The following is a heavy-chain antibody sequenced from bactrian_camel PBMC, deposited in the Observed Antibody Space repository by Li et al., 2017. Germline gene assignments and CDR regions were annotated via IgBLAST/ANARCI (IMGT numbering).Heavy chain of an antibody. Sequence: VQLVESGGGLVQPGGSLRLSCAASGFVFRSHVMTWVRQAPGKGLEWVTTIYIDGPYTYYLDSVKGRFTISRDNAKKTVYLELSSLVTEDTATYYCGELGSGGYWGQGTQVTVS. CDR3: GELGSGGY. CDR1: GFVFRSHV. CDR2: IYIDGPYT. V-gene: IGHV3S6*01. J-gene: IGHJ6*01.